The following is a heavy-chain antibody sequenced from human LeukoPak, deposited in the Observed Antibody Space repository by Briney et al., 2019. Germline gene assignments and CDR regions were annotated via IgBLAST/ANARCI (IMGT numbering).Heavy chain of an antibody. CDR1: GGSISSSSYY. Sequence: SETLSLTCTVSGGSISSSSYYWGWIRQPPGKGLEWIVSIYYSGSTNYNPSLKSRVTISVDTSKNQFSLKLSSVTAADTAVYYCARGYPYYDFWSGYGSYFDYWGQGTLVTVSS. CDR2: IYYSGST. V-gene: IGHV4-39*07. D-gene: IGHD3-3*01. J-gene: IGHJ4*02. CDR3: ARGYPYYDFWSGYGSYFDY.